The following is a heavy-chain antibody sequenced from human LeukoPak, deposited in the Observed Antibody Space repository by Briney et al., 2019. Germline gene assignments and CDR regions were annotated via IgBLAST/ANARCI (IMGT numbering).Heavy chain of an antibody. V-gene: IGHV3-72*01. CDR3: VRGVVRSGSYSGYDS. CDR2: SRNKANSYST. Sequence: GGSLRLSCAASGFTFGDHYMDWVRQAPGKGLEWIGRSRNKANSYSTEYAASVKGRFTLSRDDSRNSLYLQMNSLKTEDTAVYHCVRGVVRSGSYSGYDSWGQGTLVTVSS. J-gene: IGHJ4*02. CDR1: GFTFGDHY. D-gene: IGHD1-26*01.